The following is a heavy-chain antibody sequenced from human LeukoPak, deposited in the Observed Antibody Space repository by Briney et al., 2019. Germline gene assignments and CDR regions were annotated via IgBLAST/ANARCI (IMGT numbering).Heavy chain of an antibody. V-gene: IGHV4-34*01. CDR2: INHSGST. CDR3: ASRVWGQLVLFDY. Sequence: SETLSLTCAVYGGSFSGYYWSWIRQPPGKGLEWIGEINHSGSTNYNPSLKSRVTISVDTSKNQFSLKLSSVTAADTAVYYCASRVWGQLVLFDYWGQGTLVTVSS. CDR1: GGSFSGYY. D-gene: IGHD6-13*01. J-gene: IGHJ4*02.